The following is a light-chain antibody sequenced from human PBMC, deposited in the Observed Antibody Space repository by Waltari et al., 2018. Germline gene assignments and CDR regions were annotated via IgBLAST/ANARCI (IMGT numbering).Light chain of an antibody. J-gene: IGLJ2*01. V-gene: IGLV2-14*01. CDR2: DVY. CDR1: GSDVGGYDF. Sequence: QSALTQPASVSGSPGQAIILSCTGTGSDVGGYDFLSWYQQYPGKAPRLIIYDVYNRPSGVSNRFSGSKSDNTASLTISGLQAEDESVYYCSSYTSSGVVFGGGTKLTVL. CDR3: SSYTSSGVV.